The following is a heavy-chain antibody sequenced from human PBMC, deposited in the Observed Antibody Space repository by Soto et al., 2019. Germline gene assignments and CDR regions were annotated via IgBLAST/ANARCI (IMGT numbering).Heavy chain of an antibody. CDR2: VDDSGTT. J-gene: IGHJ3*01. CDR1: GDSFSNYY. V-gene: IGHV4-34*01. Sequence: QVNLQQWGAGLMKPSETLSLTCAVYGDSFSNYYWSCIRQPPGKGLEWIGEVDDSGTTNYNTSPKSRVAIPVAPSMNQFSPKLSSVTAADTAMYYGASRLRYFEWGDVFDVWGQGRMVTVS. CDR3: ASRLRYFEWGDVFDV. D-gene: IGHD3-9*01.